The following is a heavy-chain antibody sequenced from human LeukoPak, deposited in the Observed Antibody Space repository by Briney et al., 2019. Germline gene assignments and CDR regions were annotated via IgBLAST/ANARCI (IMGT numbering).Heavy chain of an antibody. V-gene: IGHV1-69*05. CDR2: IIPIFGTA. CDR1: GGTFSSYA. D-gene: IGHD5-24*01. J-gene: IGHJ2*01. CDR3: ASDRSDGGFPESNGYPTFDL. Sequence: GASVKVSCKASGGTFSSYAISWVRQAPGQGLEWMGGIIPIFGTANYAQKFQGRVTITTDESTSTAYMELSSLRSEDTAVYFCASDRSDGGFPESNGYPTFDLWGRGALVTVSS.